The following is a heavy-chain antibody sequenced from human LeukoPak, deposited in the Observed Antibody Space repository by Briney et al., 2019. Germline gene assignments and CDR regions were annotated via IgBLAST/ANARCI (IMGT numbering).Heavy chain of an antibody. CDR1: GFTFSDYY. CDR2: ITSSGTTI. D-gene: IGHD3-10*01. J-gene: IGHJ6*03. CDR3: ARCVVRRVLPFHYSYYMDV. V-gene: IGHV3-11*04. Sequence: KPGGSLRLSCAASGFTFSDYYMNWIRQAPGRGLEWVSYITSSGTTIYYTDSLKGRFTISRDNAKNSLYLQMNGLRAEDTAVYYCARCVVRRVLPFHYSYYMDVWGKGTTVTVSS.